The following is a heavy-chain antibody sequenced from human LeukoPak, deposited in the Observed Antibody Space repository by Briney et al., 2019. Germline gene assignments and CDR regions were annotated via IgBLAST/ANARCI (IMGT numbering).Heavy chain of an antibody. Sequence: GGSLRPSCAASGFTFSSYAMSWVRQAPGKGLEWVSAISGSGGSTYYADSVKGRFTTSRDNSKNTLYLQMNSLRAEDTAVYYCAKVPVRIAAAGRFDYWGQGTLVTVSS. CDR1: GFTFSSYA. CDR2: ISGSGGST. CDR3: AKVPVRIAAAGRFDY. V-gene: IGHV3-23*01. J-gene: IGHJ4*02. D-gene: IGHD6-13*01.